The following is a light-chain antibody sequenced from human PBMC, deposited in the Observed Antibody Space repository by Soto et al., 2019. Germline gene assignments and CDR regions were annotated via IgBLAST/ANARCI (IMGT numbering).Light chain of an antibody. V-gene: IGKV3-20*01. CDR1: QSVSSSF. J-gene: IGKJ1*01. Sequence: EIVLTQSPGTLSFSAGERSTLSFMASQSVSSSFLAWYQQKPGQAPRLLIYGASNRATGIPDRFSGSGSGTDFTLTISRLEPEDFAVYYCQQYVTSPWAFGQGTKVDIK. CDR3: QQYVTSPWA. CDR2: GAS.